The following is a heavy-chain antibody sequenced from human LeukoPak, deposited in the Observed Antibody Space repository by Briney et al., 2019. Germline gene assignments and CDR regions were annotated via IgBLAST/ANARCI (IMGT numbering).Heavy chain of an antibody. D-gene: IGHD6-13*01. CDR1: GFTFSSYS. V-gene: IGHV3-21*01. CDR3: ARDGYSSSWGPENENYFDY. CDR2: ISSSSSYI. J-gene: IGHJ4*02. Sequence: GGSLRLSCAASGFTFSSYSMNWVRQAPGKGLEWVSSISSSSSYIYYADSVKGRFTISRDNAKNSLYLQMNSLRAEDTAVYYCARDGYSSSWGPENENYFDYWGQGTLVTVSS.